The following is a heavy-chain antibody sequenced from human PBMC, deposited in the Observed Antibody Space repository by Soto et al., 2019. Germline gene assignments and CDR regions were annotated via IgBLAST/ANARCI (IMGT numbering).Heavy chain of an antibody. Sequence: QVQLVQSGAEVKKPGSSVKVSCKASGGTFSSYAISWVRQAPGQGLEWMGGIIPIFGTANYAQKFQGRVTITADKSTSAAYMELSGLRSEDTVFYYCARRPAMGLNYYYYGMDGWGRGTTVTGSS. CDR1: GGTFSSYA. V-gene: IGHV1-69*06. CDR3: ARRPAMGLNYYYYGMDG. CDR2: IIPIFGTA. D-gene: IGHD2-2*01. J-gene: IGHJ6*02.